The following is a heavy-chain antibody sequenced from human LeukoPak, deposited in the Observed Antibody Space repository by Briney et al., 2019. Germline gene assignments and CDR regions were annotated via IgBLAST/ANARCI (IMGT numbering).Heavy chain of an antibody. CDR2: INPSGGST. J-gene: IGHJ5*02. Sequence: ASVKVSCKASGYTFTSYGISWVRQAPGQGLEWMGIINPSGGSTSYAQKFQGRVTMTRDMSTSTVYMELSSLRSEDTAVYYCASGYCTNGVCYRGWFDPWGQGTLVTVSS. CDR3: ASGYCTNGVCYRGWFDP. D-gene: IGHD2-8*01. V-gene: IGHV1-46*01. CDR1: GYTFTSYG.